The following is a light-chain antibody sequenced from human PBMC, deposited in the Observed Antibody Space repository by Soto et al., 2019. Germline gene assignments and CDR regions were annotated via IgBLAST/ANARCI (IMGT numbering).Light chain of an antibody. V-gene: IGKV3-20*01. CDR2: GAS. CDR1: QSVSSDY. CDR3: HQYGSSPWT. J-gene: IGKJ1*01. Sequence: EIVLTQSPGTLSLSPGERATLSCRASQSVSSDYLAWYQQKPGQAPRLLIYGASSRATDFPDRFSGSGSGKDFTLTISSLEPEDFAVYYCHQYGSSPWTFGQGTKVDI.